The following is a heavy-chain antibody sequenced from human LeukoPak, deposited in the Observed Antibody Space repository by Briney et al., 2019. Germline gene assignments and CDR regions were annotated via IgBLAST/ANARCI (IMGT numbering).Heavy chain of an antibody. D-gene: IGHD2-2*01. CDR1: GFTFDSYN. CDR3: ARGGSYCSSTRCYDTLGYFDL. Sequence: RTGGSLRLSCAASGFTFDSYNMNWVRQAPGKGLEWVSYISRSTGTTFYAGSVKGRFTVSRDNARNSLYLQMNSLRAEDTAVYYCARGGSYCSSTRCYDTLGYFDLWGRGTLVTISS. V-gene: IGHV3-48*04. CDR2: ISRSTGTT. J-gene: IGHJ2*01.